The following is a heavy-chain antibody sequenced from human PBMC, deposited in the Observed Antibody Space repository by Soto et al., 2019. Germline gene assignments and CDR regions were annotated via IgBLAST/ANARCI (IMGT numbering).Heavy chain of an antibody. V-gene: IGHV3-30-3*01. J-gene: IGHJ4*02. CDR1: GFSFSSQA. CDR2: ISNDGNRQ. CDR3: ARDLGGSSLYYFDY. D-gene: IGHD1-26*01. Sequence: PGGSLRLSCVASGFSFSSQAMHWVRQAPGKGLEWVAAISNDGNRQLYADSVKGRFTVSRDNAKNSLYLQMNSLRAEDTAVYYCARDLGGSSLYYFDYWGPGTLVTVSS.